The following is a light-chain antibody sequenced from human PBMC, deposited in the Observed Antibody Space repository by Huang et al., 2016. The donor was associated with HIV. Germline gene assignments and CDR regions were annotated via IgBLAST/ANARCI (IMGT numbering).Light chain of an antibody. J-gene: IGKJ3*01. Sequence: DIVLTQSPGTLSVSPGDLATLSCRASQSVRNDYLAWYQQNHVQSPQLLIYGASTRATAIPDRFTGSGSGTDFSLTISILEPEDCVVYYCQQYGSSPFTFGPGTRVDIK. V-gene: IGKV3-20*01. CDR3: QQYGSSPFT. CDR2: GAS. CDR1: QSVRNDY.